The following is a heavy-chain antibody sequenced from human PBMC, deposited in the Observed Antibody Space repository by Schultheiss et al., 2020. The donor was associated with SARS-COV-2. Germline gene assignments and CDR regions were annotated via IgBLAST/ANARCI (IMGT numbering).Heavy chain of an antibody. Sequence: GGSLRLSCAASGFTFSSYAMSWVRQAPGKGLEWVSAISGSGGSTYYADSVKGRFTISRDNSKNTLYLQMNSLRAEDTAVYYCARGGYYDFWSGMADYYYYYGMDVWGQGTTVTVSS. CDR2: ISGSGGST. CDR1: GFTFSSYA. J-gene: IGHJ6*02. V-gene: IGHV3-23*01. D-gene: IGHD3-3*01. CDR3: ARGGYYDFWSGMADYYYYYGMDV.